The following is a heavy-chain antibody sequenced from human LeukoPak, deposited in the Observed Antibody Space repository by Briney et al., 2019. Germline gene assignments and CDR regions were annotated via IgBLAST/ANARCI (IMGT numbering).Heavy chain of an antibody. CDR2: IYYSGST. D-gene: IGHD3-22*01. CDR3: ARDRNEYYYDSSGYSL. V-gene: IGHV4-61*01. J-gene: IGHJ4*02. CDR1: GGSVSSGSYY. Sequence: SETLSLTCTVSGGSVSSGSYYWSWVRQPPGKGLEWIGYIYYSGSTNYNPSLKSRVTISVDTSKNQFSLKLSSVTAADTAVYYCARDRNEYYYDSSGYSLWGQGTLVTISS.